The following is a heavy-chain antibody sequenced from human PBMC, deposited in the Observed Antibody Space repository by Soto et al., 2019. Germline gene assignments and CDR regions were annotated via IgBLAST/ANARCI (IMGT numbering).Heavy chain of an antibody. V-gene: IGHV3-66*01. D-gene: IGHD1-1*01. CDR2: IYSGGST. CDR1: GFTVSSNY. J-gene: IGHJ3*02. CDR3: ARKGTLMPVYHDAFDI. Sequence: GGSLRLSCAASGFTVSSNYMSWVRQAPGKGLEWVSVIYSGGSTYYADSVKGRFTISRDNSKNTLYLQMNSLRAEDTAVYYCARKGTLMPVYHDAFDIWGQGTMVTVSS.